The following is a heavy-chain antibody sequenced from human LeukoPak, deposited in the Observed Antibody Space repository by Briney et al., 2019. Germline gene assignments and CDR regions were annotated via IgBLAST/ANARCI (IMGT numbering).Heavy chain of an antibody. J-gene: IGHJ5*02. CDR2: INPVNSKT. D-gene: IGHD1-26*01. V-gene: IGHV5-51*01. CDR3: ARAYDGNYYWWFDP. Sequence: GESLKSPSNAPAKVVPTTCTTGGGHMPGKGRGWRGIINPVNSKTIYSPSFQGQVTISADKSITTAYLQWSSLKASDTAMHYCARAYDGNYYWWFDPWGQGTLVTVSS. CDR1: AKVVPTT.